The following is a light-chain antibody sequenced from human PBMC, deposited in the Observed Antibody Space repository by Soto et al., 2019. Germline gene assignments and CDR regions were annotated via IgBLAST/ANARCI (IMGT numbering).Light chain of an antibody. CDR2: GAS. J-gene: IGKJ5*01. CDR3: QQYYDWPIT. Sequence: EIVLTQSPATLSVSPGERATLSCRASQSISSLLAWYQPHPGQATRLLIYGASNRATGIPATFSGTGSGTDLTLTISSLQSEEFAVYYCQQYYDWPITFGQGTRLEIK. CDR1: QSISSL. V-gene: IGKV3-15*01.